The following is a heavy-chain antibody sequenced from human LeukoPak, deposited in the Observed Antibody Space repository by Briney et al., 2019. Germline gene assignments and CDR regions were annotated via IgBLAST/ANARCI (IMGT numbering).Heavy chain of an antibody. CDR1: GDSISSGAFY. J-gene: IGHJ5*02. Sequence: PSQTLSLTRAVSGDSISSGAFYWNWIRQAPGKGPEWIGNIYRGRTRFNPSLTSRVTISLDMSKSQVSLNLTSVTAADTAIYYCAGEGEYGDSYSWGQGTLVVVSA. CDR2: IYRGRT. D-gene: IGHD2-21*02. CDR3: AGEGEYGDSYS. V-gene: IGHV4-30-2*01.